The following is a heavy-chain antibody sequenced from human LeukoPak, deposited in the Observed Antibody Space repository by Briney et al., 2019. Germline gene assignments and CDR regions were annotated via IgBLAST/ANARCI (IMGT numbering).Heavy chain of an antibody. Sequence: PSETLSLTCTVSGYSISSGYYWGWIRQPPGKGLEWIGSIYHSGSTYYNPSLKSRVTISVDTSKNQFSLKLSSVTAADTAVYYCARDSNNWNADAFDIWGQGTMVTVSS. J-gene: IGHJ3*02. CDR3: ARDSNNWNADAFDI. CDR1: GYSISSGYY. CDR2: IYHSGST. D-gene: IGHD1-20*01. V-gene: IGHV4-38-2*02.